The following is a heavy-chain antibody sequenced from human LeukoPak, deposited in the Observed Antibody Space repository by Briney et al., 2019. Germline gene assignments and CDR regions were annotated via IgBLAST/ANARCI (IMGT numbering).Heavy chain of an antibody. CDR2: INHSEST. V-gene: IGHV4-34*01. D-gene: IGHD3-22*01. CDR3: ARSHRYYDSSGYYPD. CDR1: GGSFSGYY. Sequence: SETLSLTCAVYGGSFSGYYWSWIRQPPGKGLEWIGEINHSESTNYNPSLKSRVTISVDTSKNQFSLKLSSVTAADTAVYYCARSHRYYDSSGYYPDWGQGTLVTVSS. J-gene: IGHJ4*02.